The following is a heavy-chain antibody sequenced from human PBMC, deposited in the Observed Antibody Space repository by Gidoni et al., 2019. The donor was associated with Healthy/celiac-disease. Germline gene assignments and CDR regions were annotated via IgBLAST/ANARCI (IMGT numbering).Heavy chain of an antibody. D-gene: IGHD4-4*01. CDR3: ARHDYTDEGNYGMDV. Sequence: QLQLQESGPGLVKPSETLSLTCTVSGGSISSSSYYWGWIRQPPGQGLAWIGSIYYIGSTYYNPSLKSRVTISVDTSKNQFSLKLSSVTAADTAVYYCARHDYTDEGNYGMDVWGQGTTVTVSS. J-gene: IGHJ6*02. V-gene: IGHV4-39*01. CDR1: GGSISSSSYY. CDR2: IYYIGST.